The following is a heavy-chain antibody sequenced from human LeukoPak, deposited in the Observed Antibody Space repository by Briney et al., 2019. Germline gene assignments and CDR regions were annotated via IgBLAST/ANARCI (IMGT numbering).Heavy chain of an antibody. CDR1: GGSISSYY. CDR2: IYTSGST. J-gene: IGHJ4*02. D-gene: IGHD1-26*01. CDR3: ARVPWVVGATGGYYFDY. Sequence: SETLSLTCTVSGGSISSYYWSWIRQPAGKGLEWIGRIYTSGSTNYNPSLKSRVTISVDTSKNQFSLKLSSVTAADTAVYYCARVPWVVGATGGYYFDYWGQGTLVTVSS. V-gene: IGHV4-4*07.